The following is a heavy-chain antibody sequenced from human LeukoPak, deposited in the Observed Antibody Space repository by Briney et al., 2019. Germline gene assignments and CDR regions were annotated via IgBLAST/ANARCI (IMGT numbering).Heavy chain of an antibody. J-gene: IGHJ2*01. V-gene: IGHV3-21*01. CDR1: GFTFSSYS. CDR3: ARGPSGYEPKAYPRYFDL. Sequence: PGGSLRLSCAASGFTFSSYSMNWVRQAPGKGLEWVSSISSSSSYIYYADSVKGRFTISRDNAKNSLYLKMSSLRAEDTAVYYCARGPSGYEPKAYPRYFDLWGRGTLVTVSS. D-gene: IGHD5-12*01. CDR2: ISSSSSYI.